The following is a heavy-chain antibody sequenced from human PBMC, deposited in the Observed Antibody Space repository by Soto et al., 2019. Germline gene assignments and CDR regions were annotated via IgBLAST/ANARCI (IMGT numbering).Heavy chain of an antibody. CDR2: IYYSGST. CDR1: CGSISSYY. D-gene: IGHD6-6*01. V-gene: IGHV4-59*01. CDR3: VRDLLGPYSSSPNRWFDP. Sequence: SETLSLTCTVSCGSISSYYWSWIRQPPGKGLEWIGYIYYSGSTNYNPSLKSRVTISVDTSKNQFSLKLSSVTAADTAVYYCVRDLLGPYSSSPNRWFDPWGQGTLVTVSS. J-gene: IGHJ5*02.